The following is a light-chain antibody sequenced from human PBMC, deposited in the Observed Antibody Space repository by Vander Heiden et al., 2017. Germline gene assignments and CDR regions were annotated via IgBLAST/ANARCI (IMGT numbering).Light chain of an antibody. CDR1: QSVLYRSNNKNY. V-gene: IGKV4-1*01. CDR3: QQYYSTPRS. J-gene: IGKJ1*01. CDR2: WAS. Sequence: DIVMTPSQDSLAVTMGERATINCKSSQSVLYRSNNKNYLAWYQQKPGQPPKLLIYWASTRESGVPDRFSGSGSGTDFTLTISSLQAEDVAFYYCQQYYSTPRSFGQGTKVEIK.